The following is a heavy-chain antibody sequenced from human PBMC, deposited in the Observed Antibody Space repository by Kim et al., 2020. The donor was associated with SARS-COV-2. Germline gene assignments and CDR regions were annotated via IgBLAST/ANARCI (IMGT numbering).Heavy chain of an antibody. Sequence: AESVRGRFTASRDTSKNTLYLQMNSLRPADTAIYYCARETGDTSSSYFDYWGQGTLVTVSS. D-gene: IGHD2-2*01. CDR3: ARETGDTSSSYFDY. V-gene: IGHV3-30*01. J-gene: IGHJ4*02.